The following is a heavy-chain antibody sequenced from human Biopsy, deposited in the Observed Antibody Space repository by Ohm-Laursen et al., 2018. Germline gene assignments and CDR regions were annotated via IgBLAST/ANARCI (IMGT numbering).Heavy chain of an antibody. J-gene: IGHJ4*02. CDR3: ARPSTVTRAFDI. CDR2: ISPSGATT. V-gene: IGHV1-46*01. Sequence: ASVKVSCKVSGNTFATYHIHWVRQAPGQGLEWMGVISPSGATTSFSQKFQGRITMTRDTSTGTVYMDLNSLGSEDTAVYYCARPSTVTRAFDIWGQGTLVIVSS. CDR1: GNTFATYH. D-gene: IGHD4-17*01.